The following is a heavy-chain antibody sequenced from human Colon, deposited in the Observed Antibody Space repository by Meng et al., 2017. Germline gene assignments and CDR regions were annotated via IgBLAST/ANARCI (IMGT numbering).Heavy chain of an antibody. V-gene: IGHV6-1*02. CDR3: TTWYGEY. CDR1: VYSVPSTRAL. J-gene: IGHJ4*02. D-gene: IGHD3-10*01. Sequence: QLPQSGPGIVKPHHAPALPCPSYVYSVPSTRALWLWVRQSPAGGLEWLGQTYYRSGWQNHYALSVKSRITVNADTSRYHLSLHLNSVTPEDTAVYYCTTWYGEYWGQGTLVTVSS. CDR2: TYYRSGWQN.